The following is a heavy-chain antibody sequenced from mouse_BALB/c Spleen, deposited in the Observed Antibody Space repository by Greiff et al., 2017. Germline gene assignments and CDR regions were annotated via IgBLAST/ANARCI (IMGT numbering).Heavy chain of an antibody. CDR3: ARKKMAMDY. J-gene: IGHJ4*01. CDR1: GYTFTDYA. V-gene: IGHV1S137*01. CDR2: ISTYYGDA. Sequence: VQLVESGAELVRPGVSVKISCKGSGYTFTDYAMHWVKQSHAKSLEWIGVISTYYGDASYNQKFKGKATMTVDKSSSTAYMELARLTSEDSAIYYCARKKMAMDYWGQGTSVTVSS.